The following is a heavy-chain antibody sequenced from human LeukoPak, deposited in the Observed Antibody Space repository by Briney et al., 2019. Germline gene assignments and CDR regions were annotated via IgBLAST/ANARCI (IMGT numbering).Heavy chain of an antibody. V-gene: IGHV4-30-2*01. CDR1: GGSISGGGYF. CDR3: ARGGWWQAYFDY. J-gene: IGHJ4*02. Sequence: SETLSLTCAVSGGSISGGGYFWSWIRQPPGKGLEWIGYIYHSGSTYYNPSLKSRVTISLDRSKNQCSLKLSSVTAADTAVYYCARGGWWQAYFDYWGQGTLVTVSS. CDR2: IYHSGST. D-gene: IGHD2-15*01.